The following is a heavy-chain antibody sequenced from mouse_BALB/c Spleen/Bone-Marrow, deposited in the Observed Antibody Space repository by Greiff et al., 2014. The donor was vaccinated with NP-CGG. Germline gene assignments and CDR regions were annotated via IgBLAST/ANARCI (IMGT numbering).Heavy chain of an antibody. Sequence: QVQLKQSGPELVKPGASVKMSCKASGYTFTDYVISWVKQRTGQGLEWVGEIYPGSGSTYYNEKFKGKATLTADKSSNTAYMQLSSLTSEDSAVYFCARGLGLPFYAMDYWGQGTSVTVSP. D-gene: IGHD3-1*01. V-gene: IGHV1-77*01. CDR3: ARGLGLPFYAMDY. CDR2: IYPGSGST. J-gene: IGHJ4*01. CDR1: GYTFTDYV.